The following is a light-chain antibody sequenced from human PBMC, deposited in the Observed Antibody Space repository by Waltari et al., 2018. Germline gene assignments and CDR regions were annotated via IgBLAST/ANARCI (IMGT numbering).Light chain of an antibody. J-gene: IGLJ3*02. V-gene: IGLV1-44*01. Sequence: QSVLTQPPSASGTPGQRVTISCSGGNSNIGRNPVQWYQHLPGTAPKLLIHSNDERPSGVPDRFSGSKSGTSASLAISGLQSEDEVDYFCATWDDSLGGPVFGGGTKLTVL. CDR1: NSNIGRNP. CDR3: ATWDDSLGGPV. CDR2: SND.